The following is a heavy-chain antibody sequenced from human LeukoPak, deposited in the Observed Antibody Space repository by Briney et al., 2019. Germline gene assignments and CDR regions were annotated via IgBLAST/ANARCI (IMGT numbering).Heavy chain of an antibody. CDR1: RFTFSTYW. J-gene: IGHJ6*02. D-gene: IGHD6-19*01. CDR3: ARVAGYSAGWYGYYSYGMDV. V-gene: IGHV3-7*01. Sequence: GGSLRLSCAASRFTFSTYWMSWVRQAPGKGLEWVANIKKDGSEKYYVDSVKGRFTISRDNARNSLYLQMNSLRAEDTAVYYCARVAGYSAGWYGYYSYGMDVWGQGTTVTVSS. CDR2: IKKDGSEK.